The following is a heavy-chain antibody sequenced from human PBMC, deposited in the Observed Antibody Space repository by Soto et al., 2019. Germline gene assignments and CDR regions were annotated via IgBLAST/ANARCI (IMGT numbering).Heavy chain of an antibody. CDR3: AKERSGSNYWYFDL. CDR2: VSGSGGST. J-gene: IGHJ2*01. Sequence: EVQLLETGGGLVQPGGSLRLSCAASGFTFSSYAMSWVRQAPGKGLEWVSAVSGSGGSTYYADSVKGRFTSSRDNSKNTLYLQKNSLRAEDTAVYYCAKERSGSNYWYFDLWGRGTLVTVSS. V-gene: IGHV3-23*01. CDR1: GFTFSSYA.